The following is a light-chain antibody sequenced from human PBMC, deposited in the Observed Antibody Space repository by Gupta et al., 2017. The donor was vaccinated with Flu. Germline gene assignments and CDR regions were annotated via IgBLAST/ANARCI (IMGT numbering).Light chain of an antibody. CDR3: QQSYNTPLT. V-gene: IGKV1-39*01. CDR1: QTINSH. CDR2: AAS. J-gene: IGKJ4*01. Sequence: DTQMTQSPSSLSASVGDRVTITCRASQTINSHLNWYQQKPGKAPKLLIYAASRLQSAVPSRFSGSGSGTDFTLTISSLQTGDFATYYCQQSYNTPLTFGGGTKVEI.